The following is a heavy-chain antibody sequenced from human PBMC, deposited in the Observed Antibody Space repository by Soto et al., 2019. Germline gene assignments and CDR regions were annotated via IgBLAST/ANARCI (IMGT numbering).Heavy chain of an antibody. CDR3: ARDVVDFGSGYYHDAFDI. CDR1: GYTLTELS. D-gene: IGHD3-3*01. V-gene: IGHV1-24*01. Sequence: ASVKVSFKVSGYTLTELSMHWVRQAPGKGLEWMGGFDPEDGETIYAQKFQGSVTMTEDTSTDTAYMELSSLRSEDTAVYYCARDVVDFGSGYYHDAFDIWGQGTMVTVSS. CDR2: FDPEDGET. J-gene: IGHJ3*02.